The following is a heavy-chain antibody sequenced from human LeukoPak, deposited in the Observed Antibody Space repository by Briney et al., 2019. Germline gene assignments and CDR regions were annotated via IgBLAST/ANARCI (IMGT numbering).Heavy chain of an antibody. D-gene: IGHD1-7*01. CDR2: IYHSGST. CDR1: GYSISSGYY. V-gene: IGHV4-38-2*02. CDR3: ARLYGNYQNYFDY. Sequence: SETLSLTCTVSGYSISSGYYWGWIRQPPGKGLEWIGSIYHSGSTNYNPSLKSRVTISVDTSKNQFSLKLRSVTAADTAVYFCARLYGNYQNYFDYWGQGTLVTVSS. J-gene: IGHJ4*02.